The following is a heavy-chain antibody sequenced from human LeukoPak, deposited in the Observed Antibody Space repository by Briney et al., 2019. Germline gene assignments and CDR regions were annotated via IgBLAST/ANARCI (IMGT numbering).Heavy chain of an antibody. V-gene: IGHV4-39*01. CDR3: ATGRSGYYYGGFDY. CDR2: IYYSGST. CDR1: GGSISSSSYY. Sequence: SETLSLTCTVSGGSISSSSYYWGWIRQPPGKGLEWIGSIYYSGSTYYNPSLKSRVTISVDTSKNQFSLKLSSVTAADTAVYYCATGRSGYYYGGFDYWGQGTLVTVSS. D-gene: IGHD3-22*01. J-gene: IGHJ4*02.